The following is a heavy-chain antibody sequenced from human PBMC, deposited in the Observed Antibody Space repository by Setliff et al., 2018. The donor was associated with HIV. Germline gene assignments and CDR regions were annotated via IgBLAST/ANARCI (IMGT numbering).Heavy chain of an antibody. CDR1: GGSISIGDYY. D-gene: IGHD2-2*01. J-gene: IGHJ6*03. Sequence: PSETLSLTCTVSGGSISIGDYYWSWIRQPPGKGLEWIGSLDYIGSTYYNPSLNSRVTISVVTSKNQFSLKLSSGTAADTAVYYCARHVDCSTTSCYARPYYFYYMDVWGKGTTVTVSS. CDR3: ARHVDCSTTSCYARPYYFYYMDV. V-gene: IGHV4-39*01. CDR2: LDYIGST.